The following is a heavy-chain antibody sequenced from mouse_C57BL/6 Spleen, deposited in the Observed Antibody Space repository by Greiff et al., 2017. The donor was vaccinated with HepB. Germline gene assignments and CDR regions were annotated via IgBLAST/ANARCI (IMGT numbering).Heavy chain of an antibody. V-gene: IGHV1-53*01. CDR3: ARSRGGPVVVDYFDY. Sequence: QVQLQQPGTELVKPGASVKLSCKASGYTFTSYWMHWVKQRPGQGLEWIGNINPSNGGTNYNEKFKSKAKLTVDKSSSTAYMQLSSLTSEDSAFYYCARSRGGPVVVDYFDYWGQGTTLTVSS. J-gene: IGHJ2*01. D-gene: IGHD1-1*01. CDR1: GYTFTSYW. CDR2: INPSNGGT.